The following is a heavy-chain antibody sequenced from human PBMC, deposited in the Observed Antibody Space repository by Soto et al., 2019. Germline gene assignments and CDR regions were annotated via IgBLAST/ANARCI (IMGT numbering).Heavy chain of an antibody. J-gene: IGHJ6*02. CDR3: ARDWTGDTCPCLDV. Sequence: EVQLLESGGGLVQPGGSLRLSCAAAGFTFSNYALTWVRQSPGKGLEWVSTFSGSGGSTYYADSVRGRFTISRDNSNNTLFLQMNSLRVKDTAIYYCARDWTGDTCPCLDVWGQGTTVSVSS. CDR2: FSGSGGST. CDR1: GFTFSNYA. D-gene: IGHD3-3*01. V-gene: IGHV3-23*01.